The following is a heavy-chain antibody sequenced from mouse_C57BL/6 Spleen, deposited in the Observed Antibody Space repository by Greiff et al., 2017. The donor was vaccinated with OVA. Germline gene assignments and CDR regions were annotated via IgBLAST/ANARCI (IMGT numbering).Heavy chain of an antibody. V-gene: IGHV5-4*01. D-gene: IGHD2-3*01. CDR1: GFTFSSYA. CDR3: ASGGYDGYYVDY. CDR2: ISDGGSYT. Sequence: EVQLVESGGGLVKPGGSLKLSCAASGFTFSSYAMSWVRQTPEKRLEWVATISDGGSYTYYPDNVKGRFTISRDNAKNNLYLQMSHLKSEDTAMYYCASGGYDGYYVDYWGQGTTLTVSS. J-gene: IGHJ2*01.